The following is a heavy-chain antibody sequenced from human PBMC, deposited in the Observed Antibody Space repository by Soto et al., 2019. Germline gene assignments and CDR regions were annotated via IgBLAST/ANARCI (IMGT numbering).Heavy chain of an antibody. V-gene: IGHV1-69*18. CDR1: GDTFSHYV. Sequence: VQRVQSGAEVKEPGSSVKVSCTNSGDTFSHYVMSWVRQAPGQGLEWMGSLAPISGSPNYAERFEGRLTISADAGTSTMYMELRSLKYDDTAVYYCARIGVGSRRWGQGTMVTVSS. J-gene: IGHJ3*01. D-gene: IGHD1-26*01. CDR3: ARIGVGSRR. CDR2: LAPISGSP.